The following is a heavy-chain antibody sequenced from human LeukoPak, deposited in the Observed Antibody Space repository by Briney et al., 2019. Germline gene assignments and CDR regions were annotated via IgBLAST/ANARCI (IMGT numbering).Heavy chain of an antibody. CDR3: ARNDSFDI. V-gene: IGHV4-31*03. CDR2: IYSSGST. Sequence: PSETLSLTCTVSRGSMISGYYWSWIRQLPGQGLEWIGCIYSSGSTYYNPSLKSRVTMSVDTSKNQFSLTLSSVTAADTAIYYCARNDSFDIWGQGTMVTVSS. CDR1: RGSMISGYY. J-gene: IGHJ3*02.